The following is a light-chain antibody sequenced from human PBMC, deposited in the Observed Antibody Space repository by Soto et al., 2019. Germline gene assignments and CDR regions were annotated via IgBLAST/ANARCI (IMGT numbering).Light chain of an antibody. CDR2: EGT. V-gene: IGLV2-23*01. Sequence: QSVLTQPASVSGSPGQSITISCTGSSSDVGSYNFVSWYQQHPGKAPKLIIYEGTKRPSGVSNRFSGSKSGNTASLTISELQAEDEADYYCCSYAGSRTVVFGTGTKVTVL. CDR1: SSDVGSYNF. J-gene: IGLJ1*01. CDR3: CSYAGSRTVV.